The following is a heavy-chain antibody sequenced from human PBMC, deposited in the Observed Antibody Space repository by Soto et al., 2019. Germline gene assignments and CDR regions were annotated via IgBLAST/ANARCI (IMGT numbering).Heavy chain of an antibody. J-gene: IGHJ4*02. CDR1: GFTFSSSA. Sequence: EVQLLESGGGLVQPGGSLRLSCAASGFTFSSSAMSWVRQAPGKGLEWVSTISPSGDRTYQGDSAKGRFTISRDNSGNTLFLRMNSLRADDTALYFCAKDRGGRGNEIDQWGQGTLVTVSS. CDR2: ISPSGDRT. CDR3: AKDRGGRGNEIDQ. V-gene: IGHV3-23*01. D-gene: IGHD2-15*01.